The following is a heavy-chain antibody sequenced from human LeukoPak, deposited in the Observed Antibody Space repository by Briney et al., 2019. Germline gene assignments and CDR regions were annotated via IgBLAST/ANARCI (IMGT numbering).Heavy chain of an antibody. CDR3: AKDGVDTAMVGIMDV. D-gene: IGHD5-18*01. V-gene: IGHV3-30*02. J-gene: IGHJ6*03. Sequence: PGGSLRLSCAASGFTFSSYGMHWVRQAPGKGLEWMTFIRYDGTNKYYADSAKGRFTISRDNSKNTLYLQMNSLRAEDTAVYYCAKDGVDTAMVGIMDVWGKGTTVTISS. CDR2: IRYDGTNK. CDR1: GFTFSSYG.